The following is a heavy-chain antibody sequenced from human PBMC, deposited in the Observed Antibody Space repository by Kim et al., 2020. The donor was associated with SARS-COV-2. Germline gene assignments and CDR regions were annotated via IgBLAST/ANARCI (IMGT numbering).Heavy chain of an antibody. V-gene: IGHV1-2*02. CDR3: ARGSDYHGLDV. Sequence: ASVKVSCKTSGYPFSGFYIHWVRQAPGRGLKWMGWISPNNGATKYAEASQGRVTMTRDTSINTAYMELSRLKSDDTAIYFCARGSDYHGLDVWGQGTTVTVSS. J-gene: IGHJ6*02. CDR1: GYPFSGFY. CDR2: ISPNNGAT.